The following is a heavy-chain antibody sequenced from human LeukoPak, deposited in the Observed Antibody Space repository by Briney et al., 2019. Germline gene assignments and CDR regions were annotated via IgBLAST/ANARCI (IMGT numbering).Heavy chain of an antibody. V-gene: IGHV1-18*04. CDR2: ISAYNGNT. Sequence: ASVKVSCKASGYTFTSYGISWVRQAPGQGLEWMGWISAYNGNTNYAQKLQGRVTMTTDTSTSTAYMELRSLRADDTAVYFWARAPYTVWFGESFCYYGMDVWGKGTTVTVSS. CDR1: GYTFTSYG. J-gene: IGHJ6*04. CDR3: ARAPYTVWFGESFCYYGMDV. D-gene: IGHD3-10*01.